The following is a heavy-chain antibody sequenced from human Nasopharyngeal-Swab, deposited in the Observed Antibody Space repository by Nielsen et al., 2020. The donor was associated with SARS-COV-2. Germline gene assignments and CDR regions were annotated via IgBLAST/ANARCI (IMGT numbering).Heavy chain of an antibody. Sequence: GGSLRLSCAGYGFIFGSFGMTWAREAPGKGMEWVSYISPSSGYIYYAESLKGRFTISRDNGKNSVYLQMNSLRADDTAVYFCARQDRFYYYLDVWGKGTTVTVSS. V-gene: IGHV3-21*01. CDR3: ARQDRFYYYLDV. CDR1: GFIFGSFG. D-gene: IGHD3-3*01. CDR2: ISPSSGYI. J-gene: IGHJ6*03.